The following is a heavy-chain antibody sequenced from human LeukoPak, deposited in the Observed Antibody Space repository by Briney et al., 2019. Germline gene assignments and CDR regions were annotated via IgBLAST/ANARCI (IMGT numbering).Heavy chain of an antibody. V-gene: IGHV4-59*08. CDR3: ARRRERRRTDRFDYFDY. J-gene: IGHJ4*02. CDR2: NSYSGST. D-gene: IGHD1-26*01. CDR1: GGSISSYF. Sequence: SETLSLTCTVSGGSISSYFWSWFRQPPGKGLERIGYNSYSGSTNYNPSPKSRITIPLDTPKNQFSLKLSSVTAADTAVYYCARRRERRRTDRFDYFDYWGQGALVAVSS.